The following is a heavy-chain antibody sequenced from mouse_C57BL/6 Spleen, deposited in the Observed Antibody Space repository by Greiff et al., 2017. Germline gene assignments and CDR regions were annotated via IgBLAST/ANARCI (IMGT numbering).Heavy chain of an antibody. CDR2: ISSGSSTI. V-gene: IGHV5-17*01. J-gene: IGHJ3*01. CDR1: GFTFSDYG. D-gene: IGHD2-4*01. Sequence: EVMLVESGGGLVKPGGSLKLSCAASGFTFSDYGMRWVRQAPEKGLEWVAYISSGSSTIYYADTVKGRFTISRDNAKNTLFLQMTSLRSEDTAMYYCAADYAFAYWGQGTLVTVSA. CDR3: AADYAFAY.